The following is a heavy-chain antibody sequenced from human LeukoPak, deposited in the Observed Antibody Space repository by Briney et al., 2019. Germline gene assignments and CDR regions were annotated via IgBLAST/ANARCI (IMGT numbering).Heavy chain of an antibody. V-gene: IGHV3-53*01. CDR3: ARVRNYYFDY. J-gene: IGHJ4*02. CDR1: GFTVNGNY. CDR2: IYDSSST. Sequence: GGSLRLSCAASGFTVNGNYMSWVRQAPGMGLEWVSIIYDSSSTYYADSVKGRFTISRDNSKNTLYLQMNSLRAEDTAVYYCARVRNYYFDYWGQGTLVTVSS.